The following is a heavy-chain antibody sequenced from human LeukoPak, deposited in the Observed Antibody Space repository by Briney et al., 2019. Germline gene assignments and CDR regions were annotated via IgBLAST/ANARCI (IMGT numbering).Heavy chain of an antibody. V-gene: IGHV4-34*01. J-gene: IGHJ4*02. CDR3: ARENPSGYYNRPIDY. Sequence: SETLSLTCAVYGGSFSGYYWSWIRQPPGKGLEWIGEINHSGGTNYNPSLKSRVTISVDTSKNQFSLKLSSVTAADTAVYYCARENPSGYYNRPIDYWGQGTLVTVSS. D-gene: IGHD3-22*01. CDR1: GGSFSGYY. CDR2: INHSGGT.